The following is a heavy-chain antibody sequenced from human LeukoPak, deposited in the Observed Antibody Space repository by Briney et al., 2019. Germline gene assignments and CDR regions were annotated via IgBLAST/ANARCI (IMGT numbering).Heavy chain of an antibody. CDR3: ARPRGSYYYDAFDI. D-gene: IGHD1-26*01. CDR2: ISSSSSTI. Sequence: PGGSLRLSCAASGFTFSSYSMNWVRQAPGKGLEWVSYISSSSSTIYYADSVKGRFTISRDNAKNTLYLQMNSLRAEDTAVYYCARPRGSYYYDAFDIWGHGTMVTVSS. CDR1: GFTFSSYS. J-gene: IGHJ3*02. V-gene: IGHV3-48*04.